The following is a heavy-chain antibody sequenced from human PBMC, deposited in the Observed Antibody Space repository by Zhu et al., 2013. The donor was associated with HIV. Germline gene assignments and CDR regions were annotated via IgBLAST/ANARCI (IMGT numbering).Heavy chain of an antibody. D-gene: IGHD2-21*01. J-gene: IGHJ3*02. Sequence: QVELVQSGAEVKKPGASVRVSCKASGYTFISYDINWVRQAPGQGLEWMGWMNPNSGNTGYAQSFQGRLSMTKNSSISTAYMELSGLRSEDTAVYYCARVGHIQAFDIWGQGTMVTASS. CDR3: ARVGHIQAFDI. CDR1: GYTFISYD. CDR2: MNPNSGNT. V-gene: IGHV1-8*01.